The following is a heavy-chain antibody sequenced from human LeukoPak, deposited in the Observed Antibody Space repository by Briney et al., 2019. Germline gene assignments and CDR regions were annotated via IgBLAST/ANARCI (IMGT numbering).Heavy chain of an antibody. D-gene: IGHD5-18*01. CDR2: IKQDGSGK. CDR3: AREGRGYSYGYGFDY. CDR1: GFTFSSYL. J-gene: IGHJ4*02. Sequence: GGSLRLSCAASGFTFSSYLMSWVRQAPGRGLEWVANIKQDGSGKYYVDSVKGRFTISRDNAKDSLYLQMNSLRAEDTAVYYCAREGRGYSYGYGFDYWGQGTLVTVSS. V-gene: IGHV3-7*01.